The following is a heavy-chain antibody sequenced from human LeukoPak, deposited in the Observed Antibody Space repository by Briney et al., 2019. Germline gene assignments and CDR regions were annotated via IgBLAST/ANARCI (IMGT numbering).Heavy chain of an antibody. Sequence: GGSLRLSCAASGFTFSSYAMSWVRQASGKGLEWVGRIRSKADRYATEYDASVKGGFTISRDDSQNTAYLQMNSLETEDTALYYCTARVGEDDYWGQGTLVTVSS. J-gene: IGHJ4*02. CDR1: GFTFSSYA. CDR2: IRSKADRYAT. CDR3: TARVGEDDY. V-gene: IGHV3-73*01. D-gene: IGHD3-16*01.